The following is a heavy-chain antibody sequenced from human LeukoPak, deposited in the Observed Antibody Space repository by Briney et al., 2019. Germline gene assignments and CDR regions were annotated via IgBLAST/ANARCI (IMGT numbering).Heavy chain of an antibody. J-gene: IGHJ4*02. CDR1: GFTFDAHS. V-gene: IGHV3-43*02. Sequence: GGSLRLSCAASGFTFDAHSMHWVRQAPGKGLEWVSLISGDGGSKHYAASVKGRFTISRDNNEASLFLQMRSLRSEDTAFYYCAKRSGAPNNFDFWGQGALVTVSS. CDR2: ISGDGGSK. D-gene: IGHD1-1*01. CDR3: AKRSGAPNNFDF.